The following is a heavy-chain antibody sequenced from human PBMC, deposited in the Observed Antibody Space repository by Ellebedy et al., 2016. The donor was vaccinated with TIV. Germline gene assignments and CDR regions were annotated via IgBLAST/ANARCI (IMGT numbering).Heavy chain of an antibody. D-gene: IGHD6-13*01. Sequence: GESLKISCAASGFAFDDDWMTWVRQAPGKGLEWVANIQEHGGEKYYVDSVKGRFTISRDDPKNSLYLEMSSLTDDDTAVYYCARGGASSSWFWRNWGQGTRVTVSS. CDR3: ARGGASSSWFWRN. CDR2: IQEHGGEK. CDR1: GFAFDDDW. J-gene: IGHJ4*02. V-gene: IGHV3-7*03.